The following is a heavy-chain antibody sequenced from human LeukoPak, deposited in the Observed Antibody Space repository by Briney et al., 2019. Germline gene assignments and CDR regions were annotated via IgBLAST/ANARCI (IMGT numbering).Heavy chain of an antibody. CDR1: GGSFSGYY. V-gene: IGHV4-34*01. CDR3: AGYYYDSSSYYSVEFDY. Sequence: SETLSLTCAVYGGSFSGYYWSWIRQPPGKGLEWIGEINHSGSTNYNPSLKSRVTISVDTSKNQFSLKLSSVTAADTAVYYCAGYYYDSSSYYSVEFDYWGQGTLVTVSS. J-gene: IGHJ4*02. D-gene: IGHD3-22*01. CDR2: INHSGST.